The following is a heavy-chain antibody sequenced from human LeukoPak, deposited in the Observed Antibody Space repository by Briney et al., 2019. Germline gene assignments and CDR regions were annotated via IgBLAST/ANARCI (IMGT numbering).Heavy chain of an antibody. D-gene: IGHD2-2*01. CDR2: ISYDGSNK. J-gene: IGHJ5*02. V-gene: IGHV3-30-3*01. CDR3: ARNGIYQLHWVWFDP. CDR1: GFTFSSYA. Sequence: GRSLRLSCAASGFTFSSYAMHWVRQAPGKGLEWVAVISYDGSNKYYADSVKGRFTISRGNSKNTLYLQMNSLRAEDTAVYYCARNGIYQLHWVWFDPWGQGTLVTVSS.